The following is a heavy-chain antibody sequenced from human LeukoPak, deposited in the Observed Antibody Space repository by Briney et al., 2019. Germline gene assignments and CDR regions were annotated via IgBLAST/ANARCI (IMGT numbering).Heavy chain of an antibody. CDR2: IKQDGSEK. CDR3: AREDYGGNSGNFDY. D-gene: IGHD4-23*01. Sequence: GGSLRLSCAASGFTFSSYWMSWVRQAPGKGLEWVANIKQDGSEKHYVDSVKGRFTISRDNAKNSLYLQMNSLRAEDTAVYYCAREDYGGNSGNFDYWGQGTLVTVSS. CDR1: GFTFSSYW. J-gene: IGHJ4*02. V-gene: IGHV3-7*01.